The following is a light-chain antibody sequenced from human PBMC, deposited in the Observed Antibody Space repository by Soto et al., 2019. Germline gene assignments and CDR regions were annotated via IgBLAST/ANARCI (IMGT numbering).Light chain of an antibody. CDR3: QQYNTFWT. V-gene: IGKV1-5*01. Sequence: DIQMTQSPSSLSASAGDRIIITCRASRDIGNFVNWYQQTPGKAPRLLIYDVSTLGSGVPSRFSGSGSGTDFTLTISSLQADDFATYYCQQYNTFWTFGQGTKVDIK. CDR2: DVS. CDR1: RDIGNF. J-gene: IGKJ1*01.